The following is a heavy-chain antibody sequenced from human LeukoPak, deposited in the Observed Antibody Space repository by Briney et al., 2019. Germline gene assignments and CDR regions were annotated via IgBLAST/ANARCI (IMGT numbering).Heavy chain of an antibody. V-gene: IGHV1-24*01. J-gene: IGHJ4*02. CDR3: ATDRDSTAMGPGYFDY. CDR2: FDPEDGET. Sequence: GASVKVSCKVSGYTLTELSMHWVRQAPGKGLEWMGGFDPEDGETIYAQKFQGRVTMTEDTSTDTAYMELSSLRSEDTAVYYCATDRDSTAMGPGYFDYWGQGILVTVSS. CDR1: GYTLTELS. D-gene: IGHD5-18*01.